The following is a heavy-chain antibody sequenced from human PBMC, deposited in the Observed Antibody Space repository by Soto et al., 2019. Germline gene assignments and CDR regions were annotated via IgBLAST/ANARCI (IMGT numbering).Heavy chain of an antibody. CDR2: IKQDGTEK. Sequence: GGSLRLSCAASGFTFSRYWMNWVRQAPGKGLEWVANIKQDGTEKNYVDSVKGRFTISRDNAKSSLYLQMDSLRAEDTAVYFCARGDTPMITGMDSFDIWGQGTLVTVSS. V-gene: IGHV3-7*01. CDR3: ARGDTPMITGMDSFDI. CDR1: GFTFSRYW. D-gene: IGHD5-18*01. J-gene: IGHJ3*02.